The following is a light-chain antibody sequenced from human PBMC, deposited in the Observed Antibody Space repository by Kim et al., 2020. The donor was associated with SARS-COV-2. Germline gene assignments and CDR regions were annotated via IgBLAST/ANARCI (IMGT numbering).Light chain of an antibody. CDR3: LQHNSYPIT. CDR2: GAS. CDR1: QDIRND. J-gene: IGKJ5*01. V-gene: IGKV1-17*01. Sequence: PSVGDRVTSTCRASQDIRNDLGWYQQNPGRAPKRLIYGASSLQSGVPSRFSGSGSGTEFTLTISSLQPEDFATYFCLQHNSYPITFGQGTRLEIK.